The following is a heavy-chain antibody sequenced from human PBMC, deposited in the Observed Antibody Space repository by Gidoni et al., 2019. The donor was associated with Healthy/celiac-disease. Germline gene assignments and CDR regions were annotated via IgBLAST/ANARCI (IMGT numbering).Heavy chain of an antibody. D-gene: IGHD5-12*01. CDR2: IRGRGGST. CDR3: AKEGGYDYYYYGMDV. Sequence: EVQLLESGGGLVQPGGSLRLSCAASGFTFRSYAMRWVRQAPGKGLEWVSAIRGRGGSTDYADSVKGRFTISRDKSKNTLYMQMNSLRAEDTAVYYCAKEGGYDYYYYGMDVWGQGTTVTVSS. V-gene: IGHV3-23*01. CDR1: GFTFRSYA. J-gene: IGHJ6*02.